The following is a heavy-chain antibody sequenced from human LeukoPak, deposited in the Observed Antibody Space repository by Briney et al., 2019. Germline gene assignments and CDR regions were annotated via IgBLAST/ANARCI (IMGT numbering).Heavy chain of an antibody. Sequence: GGSLRLSRAASGFTFSSYAMHWVRQAPGKGLEWVAVISYDGSNKYYADSVKGRFSISRDNSKNTLYLQMNSPRAEDTAVYYCARDLVEYCSGGSCYTIDYWGQGTLVTVSS. J-gene: IGHJ4*02. CDR3: ARDLVEYCSGGSCYTIDY. D-gene: IGHD2-15*01. CDR2: ISYDGSNK. CDR1: GFTFSSYA. V-gene: IGHV3-30-3*01.